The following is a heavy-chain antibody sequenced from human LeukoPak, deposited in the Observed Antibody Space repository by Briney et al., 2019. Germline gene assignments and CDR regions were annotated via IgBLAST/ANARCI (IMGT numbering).Heavy chain of an antibody. D-gene: IGHD4-17*01. V-gene: IGHV3-30*02. CDR1: GFTFSSYG. J-gene: IGHJ3*02. CDR2: IRYDGSNK. CDR3: ARGDSDYGDYGGAFDI. Sequence: GGSLRLSCAASGFTFSSYGMHWVRQAPGKGLEWVAFIRYDGSNKYYADSVKGRFTISRDNAKNSLYLQMNSLRAGDTAVYYCARGDSDYGDYGGAFDIWGQGTMVTVSS.